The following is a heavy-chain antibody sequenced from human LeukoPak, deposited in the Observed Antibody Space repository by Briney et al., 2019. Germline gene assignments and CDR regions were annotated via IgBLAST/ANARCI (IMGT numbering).Heavy chain of an antibody. Sequence: GGSLRLSCAASGFTLTLYVMSWVRQAPGKGLEWVSSITGSGGSTYYADSVKGRFTISRDNSKNTLYLQLSSLRAEDTAVYYCAREMATIRGQGTLVTVSS. CDR1: GFTLTLYV. V-gene: IGHV3-23*01. CDR2: ITGSGGST. J-gene: IGHJ4*02. CDR3: AREMATI. D-gene: IGHD5-24*01.